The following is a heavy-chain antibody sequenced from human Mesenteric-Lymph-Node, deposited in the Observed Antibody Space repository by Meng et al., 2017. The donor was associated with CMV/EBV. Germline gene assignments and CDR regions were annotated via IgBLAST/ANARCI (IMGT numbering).Heavy chain of an antibody. CDR3: ARGLINYGMDV. J-gene: IGHJ6*02. D-gene: IGHD2-8*01. V-gene: IGHV4-38-2*02. CDR1: GYSISSGYY. Sequence: SETLSLTCTVSGYSISSGYYWGWIRQPPGKGLEWIGSIYHSGSTYYNTSLKSRVTISVDTSKNQFSLKLSSVTAADTAVYYCARGLINYGMDVWGQGTTVTVSS. CDR2: IYHSGST.